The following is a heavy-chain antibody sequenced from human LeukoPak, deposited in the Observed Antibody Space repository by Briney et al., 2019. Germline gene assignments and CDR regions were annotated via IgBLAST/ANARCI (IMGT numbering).Heavy chain of an antibody. Sequence: GGSLRLSCAASGFTFDDYAMHWVRQAPGKGLEWVSGISWNSGSIGYADSVKGRFTISRDNAKNSLYLQMNSLRAEDTALYYCAKDISCSPRWYFDYWGQGTLVTVSS. CDR3: AKDISCSPRWYFDY. D-gene: IGHD6-13*01. V-gene: IGHV3-9*01. J-gene: IGHJ4*02. CDR1: GFTFDDYA. CDR2: ISWNSGSI.